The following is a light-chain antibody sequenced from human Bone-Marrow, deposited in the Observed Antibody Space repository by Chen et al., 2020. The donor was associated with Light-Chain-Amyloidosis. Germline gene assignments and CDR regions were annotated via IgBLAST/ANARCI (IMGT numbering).Light chain of an antibody. Sequence: EIVMTQSPATLSVSPGERATLSCRASQIVSSNLAWYQQKPGQAPRLLIYGASTRATGIPARFSGSGSATEFTLTSSRLQSGDFAVYCCQQYNNWPPLTFGGGTKVEIK. CDR1: QIVSSN. CDR3: QQYNNWPPLT. CDR2: GAS. V-gene: IGKV3-15*01. J-gene: IGKJ4*01.